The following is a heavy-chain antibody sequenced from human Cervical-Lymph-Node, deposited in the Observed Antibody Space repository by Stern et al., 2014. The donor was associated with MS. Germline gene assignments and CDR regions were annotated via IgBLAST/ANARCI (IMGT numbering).Heavy chain of an antibody. CDR2: IHPSGSA. CDR3: ASGYRIFDY. CDR1: GGSIRSGSDY. J-gene: IGHJ4*02. D-gene: IGHD5-18*01. V-gene: IGHV4-61*02. Sequence: ESGPGLVRPSQTLSLTCTVSGGSIRSGSDYWSWIRPPVGKGLEWIGRIHPSGSAFYPPSLKSRVTISTDTSMNQFSLELNSATAADTAIYYCASGYRIFDYWGQGILVTVSS.